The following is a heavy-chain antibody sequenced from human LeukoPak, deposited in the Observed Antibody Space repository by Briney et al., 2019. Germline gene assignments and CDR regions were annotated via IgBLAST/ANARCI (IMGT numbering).Heavy chain of an antibody. CDR2: IKKYGNEI. CDR3: ASLDTATIQSGGY. Sequence: GGSLRLFCAASGFTFSPDWMSWVRQAPGKGLEWVAMIKKYGNEIYYVDSVKGRFTISRDNAKNSLFLQMNSLKAEDTAVYYCASLDTATIQSGGYWGQGTLVTVSS. V-gene: IGHV3-7*01. CDR1: GFTFSPDW. D-gene: IGHD5-18*01. J-gene: IGHJ4*02.